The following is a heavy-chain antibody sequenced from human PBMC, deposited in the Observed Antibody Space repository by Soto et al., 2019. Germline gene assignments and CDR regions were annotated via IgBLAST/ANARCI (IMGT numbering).Heavy chain of an antibody. CDR1: GFTFDDYG. CDR2: INWNGGST. Sequence: EVQLVESGGGVVRPGGSLRLSCAASGFTFDDYGMSWVRQAPGKGLEWVSGINWNGGSTGYADSVKGRFTISRDNAKNSLCLQMNSLRAEDTALYHCARESPIFRPHNYYYMDVWGKGTTVTVSS. V-gene: IGHV3-20*01. CDR3: ARESPIFRPHNYYYMDV. J-gene: IGHJ6*03.